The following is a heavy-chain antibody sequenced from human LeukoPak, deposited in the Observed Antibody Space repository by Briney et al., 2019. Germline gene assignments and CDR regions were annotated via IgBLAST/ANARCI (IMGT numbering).Heavy chain of an antibody. D-gene: IGHD1-26*01. J-gene: IGHJ4*02. CDR1: GFTFSSYA. CDR3: ARGGSNAGY. V-gene: IGHV3-66*01. CDR2: IYRGGNI. Sequence: PGGSLRLSCAASGFTFSSYAISWVRQAPGNGLEWVSYIYRGGNIYYADSLKGRFTLSRDDSKNTLYLQMHSLRVEDTAVYYCARGGSNAGYWGQGTLVTVSS.